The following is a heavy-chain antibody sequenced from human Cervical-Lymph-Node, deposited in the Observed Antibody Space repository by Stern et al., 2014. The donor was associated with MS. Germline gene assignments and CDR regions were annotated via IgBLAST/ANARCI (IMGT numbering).Heavy chain of an antibody. CDR1: GFSLSNARMG. V-gene: IGHV2-26*01. CDR2: IFSNDEK. Sequence: ESGPVLVKPTETLTLTCTVSGFSLSNARMGVSWIRQTPGKALEWLCHIFSNDEKSYSTSLKSRLIISKDTSKSQVVLIMTNMDPVDTATYYCARISYYSDSGTWVGWFDPWGQGTLVTVSS. CDR3: ARISYYSDSGTWVGWFDP. J-gene: IGHJ5*02. D-gene: IGHD3-10*01.